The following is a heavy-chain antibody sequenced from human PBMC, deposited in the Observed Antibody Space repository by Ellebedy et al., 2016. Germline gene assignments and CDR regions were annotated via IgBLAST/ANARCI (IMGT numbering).Heavy chain of an antibody. D-gene: IGHD5-18*01. CDR3: AKLRYSYGLLGY. J-gene: IGHJ4*02. Sequence: GGSLRLSCAASGFSFEEYAMHWVRQAPGKGLEWVSAVSGSGSSTYYADSVKGRFAISRDNSKNTLFLQMNSLRAEDTAVYYCAKLRYSYGLLGYWGQGTLVTVSS. V-gene: IGHV3-23*01. CDR1: GFSFEEYA. CDR2: VSGSGSST.